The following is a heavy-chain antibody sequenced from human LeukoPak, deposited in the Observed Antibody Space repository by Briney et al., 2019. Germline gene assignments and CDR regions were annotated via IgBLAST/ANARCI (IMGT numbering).Heavy chain of an antibody. Sequence: GGSLRLSCAASGFTFINYAMNWVRQTPGKGLEWVSGISDSGGSTYYADSVKGRFTISRDNSKNTPYLQMNSLRADDTAVYYCAKDPYSSAPYYFDYWGQGTLVTVSS. CDR3: AKDPYSSAPYYFDY. CDR2: ISDSGGST. V-gene: IGHV3-23*01. D-gene: IGHD6-19*01. J-gene: IGHJ4*02. CDR1: GFTFINYA.